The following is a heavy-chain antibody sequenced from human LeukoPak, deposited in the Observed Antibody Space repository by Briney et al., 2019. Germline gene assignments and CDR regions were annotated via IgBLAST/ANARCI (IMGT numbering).Heavy chain of an antibody. CDR3: VRDPSNSGNWFDL. CDR1: GVNLRDYW. V-gene: IGHV3-74*01. CDR2: LGTDGTYT. D-gene: IGHD4-11*01. Sequence: RGSLRLSCAASGVNLRDYWMHCVRQAPGKRLVWVSRLGTDGTYTNYADSVRGRFTISRDNAKNTLYLQMDSLRAEDTAFYYCVRDPSNSGNWFDLWGQGTLVTVSS. J-gene: IGHJ5*02.